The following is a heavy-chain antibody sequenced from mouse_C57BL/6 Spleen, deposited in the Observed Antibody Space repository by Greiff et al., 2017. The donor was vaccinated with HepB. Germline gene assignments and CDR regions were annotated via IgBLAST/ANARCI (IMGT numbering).Heavy chain of an antibody. D-gene: IGHD2-1*01. CDR2: ISNGGGST. CDR3: ARRDGNYPYWYFDV. J-gene: IGHJ1*03. Sequence: EVKLVESGGGLVQPGGSLKLSCAASGFTFSDYYMYWVRQTPEKRLEWVAYISNGGGSTYYPDTVKGRFTISRDNAKNTLYLQMSRLKSEDTAMYYCARRDGNYPYWYFDVWGTGTTVTVSS. V-gene: IGHV5-12*01. CDR1: GFTFSDYY.